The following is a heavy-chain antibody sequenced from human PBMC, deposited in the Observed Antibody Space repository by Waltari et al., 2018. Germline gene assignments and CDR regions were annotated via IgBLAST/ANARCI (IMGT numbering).Heavy chain of an antibody. Sequence: QVQLQQWGAGLWKPSETLSLTCAVYGGSFSGYYWSWIRQPPGKGREWIGEINHSGSTNYNPSLKSRVTISVDTSKNQFSLKLSSVTAADTAVYYCANLGTRYYDFWSGYYPRGDYYGMDVWGQGTTVTVSS. CDR3: ANLGTRYYDFWSGYYPRGDYYGMDV. V-gene: IGHV4-34*01. CDR1: GGSFSGYY. J-gene: IGHJ6*02. D-gene: IGHD3-3*01. CDR2: INHSGST.